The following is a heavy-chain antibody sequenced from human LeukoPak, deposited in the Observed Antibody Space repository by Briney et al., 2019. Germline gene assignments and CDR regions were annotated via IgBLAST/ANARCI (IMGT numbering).Heavy chain of an antibody. D-gene: IGHD1-20*01. CDR2: IIPIFGTA. Sequence: SVKVSCKASGGTFSSYAISWVRQAPGQGLEGMGGIIPIFGTANYAQKFQGRVTITADESTSTAYMELSSLRSEDTAVYYCARDSNWNGYYYGMDVWGQGTTVTVSS. CDR3: ARDSNWNGYYYGMDV. V-gene: IGHV1-69*13. CDR1: GGTFSSYA. J-gene: IGHJ6*02.